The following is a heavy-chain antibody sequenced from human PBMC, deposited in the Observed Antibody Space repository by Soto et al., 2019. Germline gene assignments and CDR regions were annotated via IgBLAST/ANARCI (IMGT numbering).Heavy chain of an antibody. D-gene: IGHD4-17*01. CDR2: IIPFFGTA. CDR3: AKSAPMDAGDKYYYDF. Sequence: VASVKVSCKASGGTFSTFGISWVRQAPGQGLEWMGGIIPFFGTARYSQKFEDRITITADESTNTVYMDLRSLTSEDTATYYCAKSAPMDAGDKYYYDFWGQGALVTVSS. CDR1: GGTFSTFG. V-gene: IGHV1-69*13. J-gene: IGHJ4*02.